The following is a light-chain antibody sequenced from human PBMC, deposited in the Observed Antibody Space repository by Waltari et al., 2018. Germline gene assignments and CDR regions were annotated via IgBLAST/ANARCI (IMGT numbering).Light chain of an antibody. CDR2: GVT. V-gene: IGLV2-23*02. CDR1: SRDVGAYNL. CDR3: SSYTQSRTRV. Sequence: QSALTQSASVSGSPGQSITISCTGTSRDVGAYNLVSWYQHLPGRAPTLILSGVTKRPSGISDRFSGSKSGNTASLTICGLQSEDEADYYCSSYTQSRTRVFGGGTKVTVL. J-gene: IGLJ3*02.